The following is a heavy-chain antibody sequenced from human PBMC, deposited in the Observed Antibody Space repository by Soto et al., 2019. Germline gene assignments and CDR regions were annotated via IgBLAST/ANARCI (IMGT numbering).Heavy chain of an antibody. D-gene: IGHD2-2*02. V-gene: IGHV1-58*01. J-gene: IGHJ3*02. CDR1: GFTFTSYA. CDR2: IVVGSGNT. CDR3: AALVVPAAIIGAFDI. Sequence: GASVKVSCKASGFTFTSYAVQWVRQARGQRLEWIGWIVVGSGNTNYAQKFQERVTITRDMSTSTAYMELSSLRSEDTAVYYCAALVVPAAIIGAFDIWGQGTMVTVSS.